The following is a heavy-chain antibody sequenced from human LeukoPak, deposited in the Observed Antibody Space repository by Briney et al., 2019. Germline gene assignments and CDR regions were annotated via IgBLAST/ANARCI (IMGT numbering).Heavy chain of an antibody. CDR3: ARHGSIATCAFTY. CDR2: IYYSGST. V-gene: IGHV4-39*01. CDR1: GGSISRSSYY. D-gene: IGHD6-6*01. J-gene: IGHJ4*02. Sequence: PSETLSLTCSVSGGSISRSSYYWGWTRQPPGKGLEWIGSIYYSGSTYYNPSLKSRVTISVDTSRNQFSLKLGSVTAADTAVYYCARHGSIATCAFTYWGQGTLVTVSS.